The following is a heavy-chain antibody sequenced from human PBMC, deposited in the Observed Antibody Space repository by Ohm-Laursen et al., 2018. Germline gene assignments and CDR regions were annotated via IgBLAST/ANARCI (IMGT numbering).Heavy chain of an antibody. CDR1: GFTFNNFG. CDR2: VSYDERYK. J-gene: IGHJ4*02. D-gene: IGHD2-15*01. Sequence: SLRPCAASGFTFNNFGMHWVRQAPGKGLEWVAVVSYDERYKNYVDSVKGRFTVSRDNSKDTLYLQMNSLRNEDTAIYYCAKDVGVAFAYDSWGQGTLVTVSS. V-gene: IGHV3-30*18. CDR3: AKDVGVAFAYDS.